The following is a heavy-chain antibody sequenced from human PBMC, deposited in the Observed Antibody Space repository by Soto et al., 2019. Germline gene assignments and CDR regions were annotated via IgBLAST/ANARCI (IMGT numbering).Heavy chain of an antibody. J-gene: IGHJ6*02. CDR3: ARGGYSYGYGYYYGMDV. CDR1: GYTFTSYD. D-gene: IGHD5-18*01. V-gene: IGHV1-8*01. Sequence: GASVKVSFKASGYTFTSYDINWVRQATGQGLEWMGWMNPNSGNTGYAQKFQGRVTMTRNTSISTAYMGLSSLRSEDTAVYYCARGGYSYGYGYYYGMDVWGQGTTVTVSS. CDR2: MNPNSGNT.